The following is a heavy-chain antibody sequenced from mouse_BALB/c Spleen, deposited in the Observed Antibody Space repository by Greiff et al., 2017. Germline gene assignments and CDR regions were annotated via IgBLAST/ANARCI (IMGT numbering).Heavy chain of an antibody. Sequence: QVQLKQSGPGLVQPSQSLSITCTVSGFSLTSYGVHWVRQSPGKGLEWLGVIWSGGSTDYNAAFISRLSISKDNSKSQVFFKMNSLQANDTAIYYCARNEGYGNYNLFAYWGQGTLVTVSA. CDR1: GFSLTSYG. D-gene: IGHD2-1*01. CDR2: IWSGGST. V-gene: IGHV2-2*02. J-gene: IGHJ3*01. CDR3: ARNEGYGNYNLFAY.